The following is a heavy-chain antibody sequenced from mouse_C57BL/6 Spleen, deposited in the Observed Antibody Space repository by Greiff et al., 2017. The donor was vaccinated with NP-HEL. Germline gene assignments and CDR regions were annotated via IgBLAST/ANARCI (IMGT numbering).Heavy chain of an antibody. V-gene: IGHV1-54*01. CDR2: INPGSGGT. CDR3: ARYYYGYDVGYFDY. D-gene: IGHD2-2*01. J-gene: IGHJ2*01. Sequence: QVQLQQSGAELVRPGTSVKVSCKASGYAFTNYLIEWVKQRPGQGLEWIGVINPGSGGTNYNEKFKGKATLTADKSSSTAYMQLSSLTSEDSAVYFCARYYYGYDVGYFDYWGQGTTLTVSS. CDR1: GYAFTNYL.